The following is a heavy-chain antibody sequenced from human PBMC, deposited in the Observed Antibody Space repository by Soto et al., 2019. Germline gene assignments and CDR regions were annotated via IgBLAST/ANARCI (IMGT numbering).Heavy chain of an antibody. CDR1: GYNFTNSW. V-gene: IGHV5-51*01. CDR2: IYPDDSDT. D-gene: IGHD3-16*02. Sequence: GESLKISCKGSGYNFTNSWIGWVRQMPGKGLECLGIIYPDDSDTRYSPSLQGQVTISADKSISTAYLQWSSLKASDTAMYYCARLSGQLIRYNAMDVWGQGTTVTVSS. J-gene: IGHJ6*02. CDR3: ARLSGQLIRYNAMDV.